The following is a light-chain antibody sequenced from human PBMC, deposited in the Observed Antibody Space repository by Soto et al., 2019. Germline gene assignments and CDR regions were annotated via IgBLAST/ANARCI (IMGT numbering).Light chain of an antibody. CDR2: GAS. V-gene: IGKV3D-20*02. CDR1: QTVSITY. Sequence: VLTQSPGTLSLSPGESATLSCRASQTVSITYLTWYQQKPGQAPRLLIFGASKRATGIPARFSGSGSGTDFTLTISSLEPEDFAVYYCQQRSNLPPTFGQGTRLEIK. CDR3: QQRSNLPPT. J-gene: IGKJ5*01.